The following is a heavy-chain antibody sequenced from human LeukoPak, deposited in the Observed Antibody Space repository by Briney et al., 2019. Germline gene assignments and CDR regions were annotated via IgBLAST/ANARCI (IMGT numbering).Heavy chain of an antibody. V-gene: IGHV3-53*01. J-gene: IGHJ4*02. CDR1: GFTVSSNS. D-gene: IGHD3-22*01. CDR2: IYSDNT. Sequence: PGGSLRLSCTVSGFTVSSNSMSWVRQAPGKGLEWVSFIYSDNTHYSDSVKGRFTISRDNSKNTLYLQMNSLRAEDTAVYYCARDYDSSGYFDYWGQGTLVTVSS. CDR3: ARDYDSSGYFDY.